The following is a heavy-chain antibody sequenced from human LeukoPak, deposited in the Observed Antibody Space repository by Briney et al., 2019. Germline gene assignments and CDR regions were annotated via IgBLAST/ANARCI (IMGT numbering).Heavy chain of an antibody. Sequence: GGSLRLSCAASGFTFSSCWMSWARQAPGKGLEWVANIKHDGSEKYYVDSVKGRFTISRDNAKNSLYLQMNSLRAEDTAVYYCARDEDWREISWGQGTLVTVSS. V-gene: IGHV3-7*01. CDR1: GFTFSSCW. J-gene: IGHJ4*02. CDR2: IKHDGSEK. D-gene: IGHD3/OR15-3a*01. CDR3: ARDEDWREIS.